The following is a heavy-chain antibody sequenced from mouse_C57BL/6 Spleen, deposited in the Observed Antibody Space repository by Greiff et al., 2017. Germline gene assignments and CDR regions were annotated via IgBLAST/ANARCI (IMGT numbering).Heavy chain of an antibody. J-gene: IGHJ4*01. D-gene: IGHD1-1*01. Sequence: QVQLQQPGAELVRPGSSVKLSCKASGYTFTSYWMHWVKQRPIQGLEWIGNIDPSDSETHYNQKFKDKATLTVDKSSSTAYMQLSSLTSEDSAVYYCASFYYGSTDYYAMDYWGQGTSVTVSS. CDR1: GYTFTSYW. CDR3: ASFYYGSTDYYAMDY. CDR2: IDPSDSET. V-gene: IGHV1-52*01.